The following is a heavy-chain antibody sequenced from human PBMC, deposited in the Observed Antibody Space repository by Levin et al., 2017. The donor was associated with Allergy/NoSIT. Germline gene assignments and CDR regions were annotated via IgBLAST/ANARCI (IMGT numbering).Heavy chain of an antibody. CDR1: GFTFSSYG. Sequence: GGSLRLSCAASGFTFSSYGMHWVRQAPGKGLEWVAVISYDGSNKYYADSVKGRFTISRDNSKNTLYLQMNSLRAEDTAVYYCAKGTVFYDFWIYYFDYWGQGTLVTVSS. CDR3: AKGTVFYDFWIYYFDY. D-gene: IGHD3-3*01. V-gene: IGHV3-30*18. J-gene: IGHJ4*02. CDR2: ISYDGSNK.